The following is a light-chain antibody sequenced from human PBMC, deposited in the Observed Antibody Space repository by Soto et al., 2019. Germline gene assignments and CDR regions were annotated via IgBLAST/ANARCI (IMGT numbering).Light chain of an antibody. CDR2: DVS. CDR1: SSDVGGYNY. CDR3: SSYTSSSTLSVV. Sequence: QSVLTQPASVSGSPGQSITISCTGTSSDVGGYNYVSWYQQHPGKAPKLMIYDVSNRPSGVSNRFSGSKSGNTASLTISGLLAEDEADYYCSSYTSSSTLSVVFGGGTKLTVL. J-gene: IGLJ2*01. V-gene: IGLV2-14*01.